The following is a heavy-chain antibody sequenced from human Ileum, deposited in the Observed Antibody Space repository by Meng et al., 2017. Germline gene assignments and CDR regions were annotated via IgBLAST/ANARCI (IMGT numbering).Heavy chain of an antibody. CDR2: IYLSGSP. Sequence: SQTPSLTCAVFGGSVSSSNSWSWVRQPPGKGLEWIGQIYLSGSPSYNPSLASRVTTSIDKSKNQFSLRLTSVTAADTAMYYCARHGGWHFDYWGQGLLVTVSS. V-gene: IGHV4-4*02. CDR1: GGSVSSSNS. D-gene: IGHD6-19*01. CDR3: ARHGGWHFDY. J-gene: IGHJ4*02.